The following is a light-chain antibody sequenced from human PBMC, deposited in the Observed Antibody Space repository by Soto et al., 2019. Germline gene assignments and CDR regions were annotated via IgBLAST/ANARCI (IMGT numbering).Light chain of an antibody. V-gene: IGLV1-40*01. CDR1: SSNIGAGYD. J-gene: IGLJ2*01. CDR3: QSYDSLSGSEV. CDR2: GHR. Sequence: QSVLTQPPSVSGAPGQRVTISCTGNSSNIGAGYDVNWYQQLPGTAPKLLIYGHRNRPSGVPDRFSGSKSGTSASLAITGLQAEDEADYYCQSYDSLSGSEVFGGGTKLTVL.